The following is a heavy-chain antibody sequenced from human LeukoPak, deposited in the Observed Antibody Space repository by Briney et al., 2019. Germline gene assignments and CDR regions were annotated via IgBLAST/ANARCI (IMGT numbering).Heavy chain of an antibody. D-gene: IGHD2-15*01. Sequence: SQTLSLTCTVSGGSISSGGYYWSWIRQHPGKGLEWIGEINHSGSTIYNPSLKSRVTISVDTSKNQFSLKLSSVTAADTAVYYCARGPAGYCSGGSCYGFDYWGQGTLVTVSS. CDR2: INHSGST. CDR3: ARGPAGYCSGGSCYGFDY. V-gene: IGHV4-31*03. CDR1: GGSISSGGYY. J-gene: IGHJ4*02.